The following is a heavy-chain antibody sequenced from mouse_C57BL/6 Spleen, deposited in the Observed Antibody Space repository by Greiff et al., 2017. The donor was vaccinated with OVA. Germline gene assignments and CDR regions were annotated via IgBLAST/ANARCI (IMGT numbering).Heavy chain of an antibody. CDR1: GYAFTNYL. V-gene: IGHV1-54*01. J-gene: IGHJ2*01. D-gene: IGHD1-1*01. Sequence: QVQLQQSGAELVRPGTSVKVSCKASGYAFTNYLIEWVKQRPGQGLEWIGVINPGSGGTNYNEKFKGKATLTADKSSSTAYMRLSSLTSEDSAVYFCARSLSATVVAHYFDYWGQGTTLTVSS. CDR3: ARSLSATVVAHYFDY. CDR2: INPGSGGT.